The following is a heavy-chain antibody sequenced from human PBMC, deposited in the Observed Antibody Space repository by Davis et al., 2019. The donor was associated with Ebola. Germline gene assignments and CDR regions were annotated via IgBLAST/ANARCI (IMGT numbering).Heavy chain of an antibody. Sequence: PSETLSLTCAVNGGPFSAYYWTYIRQSPGMGLEWIGEINHSGISSYNPALKTRVRMSVDPSKKQFSLKLSSVTAADTAVYYCVSTMIWGPAALDQWGQGTLVSVSS. D-gene: IGHD3-10*01. V-gene: IGHV4-34*01. CDR1: GGPFSAYY. CDR2: INHSGIS. CDR3: VSTMIWGPAALDQ. J-gene: IGHJ4*02.